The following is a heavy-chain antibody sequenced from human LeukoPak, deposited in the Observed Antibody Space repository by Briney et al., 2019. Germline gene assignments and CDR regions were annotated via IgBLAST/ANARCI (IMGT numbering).Heavy chain of an antibody. CDR2: IFHTGTT. CDR3: ARSPGIWNEYGRLEY. CDR1: GDSISSGGHY. D-gene: IGHD1-1*01. Sequence: SETLSLTCAVSGDSISSGGHYWNWIRQRPGNGLEWIEYIFHTGTTHYNPSLKSRVTISVDTSKSHFSLKLSSVTAADTAVYYCARSPGIWNEYGRLEYWGQGALVTVSS. J-gene: IGHJ4*02. V-gene: IGHV4-31*11.